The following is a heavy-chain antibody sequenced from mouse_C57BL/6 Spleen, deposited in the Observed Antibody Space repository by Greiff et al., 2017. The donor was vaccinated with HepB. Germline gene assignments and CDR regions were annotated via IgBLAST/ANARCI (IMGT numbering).Heavy chain of an antibody. CDR1: GFTFSSYT. Sequence: DVKLVESGGGLVKPGGSLKLSCAASGFTFSSYTMSWVRQTPEKRLEWVATISGGGGNTYYPDSVKGRFTISRDNAKNPLYLQMSSLRSADTALYYCARGYGSSYAWFAYWGQGTLVTVSA. J-gene: IGHJ3*01. D-gene: IGHD1-1*01. V-gene: IGHV5-9*01. CDR3: ARGYGSSYAWFAY. CDR2: ISGGGGNT.